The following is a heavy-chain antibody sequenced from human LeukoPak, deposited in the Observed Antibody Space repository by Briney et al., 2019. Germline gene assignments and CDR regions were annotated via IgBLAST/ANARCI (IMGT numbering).Heavy chain of an antibody. D-gene: IGHD5-24*01. CDR3: ANGYPPITAVTLPFDC. J-gene: IGHJ4*02. Sequence: GGSLRLSFSASGFTFSSYCIHWVRQAPGKGLEWVGLISYDGTTKYYADSVKGRFTIFRDNSKNTLFLQMNSLRPEDTAVYYCANGYPPITAVTLPFDCWGQGTLVTVSS. CDR1: GFTFSSYC. CDR2: ISYDGTTK. V-gene: IGHV3-30*18.